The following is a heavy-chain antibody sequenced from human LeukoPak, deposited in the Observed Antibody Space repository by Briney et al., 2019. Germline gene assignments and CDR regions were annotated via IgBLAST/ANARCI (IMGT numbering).Heavy chain of an antibody. CDR1: GFTFSSYG. CDR2: IWYDGSNK. Sequence: PGRSLRLSCAASGFTFSSYGMHWVRQAPGKGLEWVAVIWYDGSNKYYADSVKGRFTISRDNSKSTLYLQMNSLRAEDTAVYYCARGPLYSSSWYGVDYWGQGTLVTVSS. CDR3: ARGPLYSSSWYGVDY. J-gene: IGHJ4*02. D-gene: IGHD6-13*01. V-gene: IGHV3-33*01.